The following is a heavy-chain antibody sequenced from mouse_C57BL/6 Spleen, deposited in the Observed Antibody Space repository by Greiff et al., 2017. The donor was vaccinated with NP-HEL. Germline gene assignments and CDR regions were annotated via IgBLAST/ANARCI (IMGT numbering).Heavy chain of an antibody. Sequence: EVQLLESGPGLVKPSPSLSLSCSVTGYSITSGYYWNWIRQFPGNQLEWMGYIRYDGSTNYNPSFKNQTSITRDTSKNQFILKLNSVTTEDTATYYCARDRWLPWYFDVWGTGTTVTVSS. CDR1: GYSITSGYY. V-gene: IGHV3-6*01. D-gene: IGHD2-3*01. CDR3: ARDRWLPWYFDV. CDR2: IRYDGST. J-gene: IGHJ1*03.